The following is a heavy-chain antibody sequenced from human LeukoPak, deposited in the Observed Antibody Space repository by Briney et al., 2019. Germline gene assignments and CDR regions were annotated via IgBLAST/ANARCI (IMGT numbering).Heavy chain of an antibody. V-gene: IGHV5-51*01. Sequence: GESLKISCKGSGYSFSSYWIGWVRQMPGKGLEWMGIIYPGDSDTRYSPSFQGQVTISADKSISTAYLQWSSLKASDTAMYYCARLSSTGSSGWYSVDYFDYWGQGTLVTVSS. CDR1: GYSFSSYW. D-gene: IGHD6-19*01. CDR3: ARLSSTGSSGWYSVDYFDY. J-gene: IGHJ4*02. CDR2: IYPGDSDT.